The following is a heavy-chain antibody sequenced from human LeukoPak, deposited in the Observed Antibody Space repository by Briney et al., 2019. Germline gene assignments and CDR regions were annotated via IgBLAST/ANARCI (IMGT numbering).Heavy chain of an antibody. V-gene: IGHV4-59*01. D-gene: IGHD3-16*01. CDR1: GGSFSNYY. CDR2: IFYSGDT. Sequence: PSETLSLTCTVSGGSFSNYYWTWIRQTPGRGLEWIGYIFYSGDTNYNPSLMSRVTMSLDTSKNQFSLRLNSVTAADTAVYYCARDQLGDAVDIWGQGTMVTVSS. J-gene: IGHJ3*02. CDR3: ARDQLGDAVDI.